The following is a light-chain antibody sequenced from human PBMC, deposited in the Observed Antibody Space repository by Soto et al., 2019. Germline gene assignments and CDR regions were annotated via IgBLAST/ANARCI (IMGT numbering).Light chain of an antibody. CDR3: QQRSNWWT. CDR2: DAS. Sequence: EMVLTQSPATLSLSSGVRATLSCRASQSVSSYLAWYQQKPGQAPRLLIYDASNRATVIPARFSGSGSGTDSTITISSLEPEDLAVYYCQQRSNWWTFGQGTKAEIK. CDR1: QSVSSY. J-gene: IGKJ1*01. V-gene: IGKV3-11*01.